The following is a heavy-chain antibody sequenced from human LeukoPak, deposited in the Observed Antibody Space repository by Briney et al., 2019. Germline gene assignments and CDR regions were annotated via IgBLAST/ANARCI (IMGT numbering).Heavy chain of an antibody. J-gene: IGHJ4*02. Sequence: GGSLRLSCAASGFTFSSYGMHWVRQAPGKGLEWVAFIRYDGSNKYYADSVKGRFTISRDNSKNTLHLQMNSLRAEDTAVYYCAKDYRPWLAGFDYWGQGTLVTVSS. CDR1: GFTFSSYG. CDR2: IRYDGSNK. V-gene: IGHV3-30*02. D-gene: IGHD6-19*01. CDR3: AKDYRPWLAGFDY.